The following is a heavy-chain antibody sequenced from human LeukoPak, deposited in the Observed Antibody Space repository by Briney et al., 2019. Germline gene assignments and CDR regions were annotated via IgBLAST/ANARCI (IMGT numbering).Heavy chain of an antibody. Sequence: GGSLRLSCAASGFIFSSSSMNWVRQAPGKGLEWVSYISSSGSTIYYADSVKGRFTISRDNAKNSLYLQMNSLRAEDTAVYYCAELGITMIGGVWGKGTTVTISS. CDR1: GFIFSSSS. V-gene: IGHV3-48*04. J-gene: IGHJ6*04. D-gene: IGHD3-10*02. CDR3: AELGITMIGGV. CDR2: ISSSGSTI.